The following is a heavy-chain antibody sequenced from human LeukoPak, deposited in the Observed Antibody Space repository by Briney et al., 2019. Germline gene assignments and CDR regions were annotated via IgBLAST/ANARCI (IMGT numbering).Heavy chain of an antibody. CDR1: GFTVSNNH. D-gene: IGHD5-12*01. V-gene: IGHV3-30*09. J-gene: IGHJ4*02. CDR3: VSPTADYPFLYYFDS. Sequence: PGGSLRLSCVVSGFTVSNNHMSWVRQAPGKGLEWVAVISSDGNSKNFALSVKGRFAISRDNSKNTLFLQMNNLRSEDTALYYCVSPTADYPFLYYFDSWGQGTLVTVSS. CDR2: ISSDGNSK.